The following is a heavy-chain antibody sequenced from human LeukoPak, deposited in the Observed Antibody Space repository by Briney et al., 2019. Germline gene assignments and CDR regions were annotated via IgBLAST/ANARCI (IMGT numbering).Heavy chain of an antibody. CDR1: GFTFDDYA. J-gene: IGHJ5*02. Sequence: GGSLRLSCAASGFTFDDYAMHWVRQAPGKGLEWVSLISWDGGSTYYADSVKGRFTISRDNSKNPLYLRMNSLRAEDTALYYCAKDVGSGSYYKGNWFDPWGQGTLVTVSS. CDR3: AKDVGSGSYYKGNWFDP. V-gene: IGHV3-43D*04. CDR2: ISWDGGST. D-gene: IGHD3-10*01.